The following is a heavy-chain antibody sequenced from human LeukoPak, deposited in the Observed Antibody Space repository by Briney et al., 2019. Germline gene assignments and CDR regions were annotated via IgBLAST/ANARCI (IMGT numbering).Heavy chain of an antibody. D-gene: IGHD6-13*01. Sequence: SETLPLTCTVSGGSISNSYRTWVRQPPGKGLEWIGNVYSSGSTKYNPSLMSRITISVDTSKNQFSLKLSSVPAADTAVYYCAKQGGVYGSRWIGYWGQGALVTVSS. CDR1: GGSISNSY. CDR2: VYSSGST. J-gene: IGHJ4*02. CDR3: AKQGGVYGSRWIGY. V-gene: IGHV4-59*08.